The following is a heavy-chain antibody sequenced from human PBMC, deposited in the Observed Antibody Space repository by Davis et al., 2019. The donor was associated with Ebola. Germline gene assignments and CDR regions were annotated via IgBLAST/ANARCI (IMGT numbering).Heavy chain of an antibody. CDR3: ARRADLSGYFDY. D-gene: IGHD3-10*01. V-gene: IGHV4-59*01. J-gene: IGHJ4*02. CDR2: IYYSGST. Sequence: PSETLSLTCTVSGGSISSYYWSWIRQPPGKGLEWIGYIYYSGSTNYNPSLKSRVTISVDTSKNQFSLKLSSVTAADTAVYYCARRADLSGYFDYWGQGTLVTVSS. CDR1: GGSISSYY.